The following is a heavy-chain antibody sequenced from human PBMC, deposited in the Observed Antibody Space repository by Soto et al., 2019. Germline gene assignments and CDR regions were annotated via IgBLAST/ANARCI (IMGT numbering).Heavy chain of an antibody. J-gene: IGHJ4*02. Sequence: SETLSLTCTVSGGSISSYYWSWIRQPPGKGLEWIGYIYYSGSTNYNPSLKSRVTISVDTSKNQFSLRLSSVTAADTAVYYCARGRIAVAGVDYWGQGTLVTVSS. CDR3: ARGRIAVAGVDY. D-gene: IGHD6-19*01. CDR2: IYYSGST. CDR1: GGSISSYY. V-gene: IGHV4-59*01.